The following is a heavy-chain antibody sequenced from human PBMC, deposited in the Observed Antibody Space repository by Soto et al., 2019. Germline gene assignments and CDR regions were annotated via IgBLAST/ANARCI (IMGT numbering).Heavy chain of an antibody. CDR1: GFTFSYYA. CDR2: ISSSGSNS. J-gene: IGHJ4*02. CDR3: AKSAGGVPRYYFDF. Sequence: EVQMLASGGGLVQPGGSLRLSCAASGFTFSYYAMNWFRQAPGKGLEWVSAISSSGSNSYYADSVEGRFTISRDNSKNTLYQEMIILRAEDTAIYYCAKSAGGVPRYYFDFWGQGTLVTVS. V-gene: IGHV3-23*01. D-gene: IGHD3-16*01.